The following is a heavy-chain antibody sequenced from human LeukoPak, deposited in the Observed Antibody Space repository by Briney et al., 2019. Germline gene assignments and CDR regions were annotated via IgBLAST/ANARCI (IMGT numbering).Heavy chain of an antibody. Sequence: GGSLRLSCAASGFTFSSYAMTWVRQAPGKGLEWVSAISGGGGSAYYADSVKGRFTISRDSSMDTLYLQMNSLTAGDTAVYYCAKAVGATRGYYYSGMDVWGQGTTVTISS. D-gene: IGHD1-26*01. CDR2: ISGGGGSA. CDR3: AKAVGATRGYYYSGMDV. J-gene: IGHJ6*02. CDR1: GFTFSSYA. V-gene: IGHV3-23*01.